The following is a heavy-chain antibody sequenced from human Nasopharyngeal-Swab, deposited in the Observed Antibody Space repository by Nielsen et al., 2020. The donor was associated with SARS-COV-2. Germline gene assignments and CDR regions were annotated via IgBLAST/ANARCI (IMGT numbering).Heavy chain of an antibody. V-gene: IGHV4-34*01. D-gene: IGHD3-16*02. CDR3: ARGRIGGVIGNWFDP. Sequence: RQAPGKGLEWIGEINHSGSTNYNPSLKSRVTISVDTSKNQFSLKLSSVTAADTAVYYCARGRIGGVIGNWFDPWGQGTLLTVSS. CDR2: INHSGST. J-gene: IGHJ5*02.